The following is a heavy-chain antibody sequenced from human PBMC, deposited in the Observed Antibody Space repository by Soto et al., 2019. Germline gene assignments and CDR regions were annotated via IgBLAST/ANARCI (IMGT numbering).Heavy chain of an antibody. Sequence: QLQLQESGPGLVKPSETLSLTCTVSGGSISSSSYYWGWIRQPPGKGLEWIGSIYYSGSTYYNPSLKSRVTISVDTSKNQFSLKLSSVTAADTAVYYCARQSTYYDILTGYGNWFDPWGQGTLVTVSS. D-gene: IGHD3-9*01. J-gene: IGHJ5*02. CDR2: IYYSGST. V-gene: IGHV4-39*01. CDR1: GGSISSSSYY. CDR3: ARQSTYYDILTGYGNWFDP.